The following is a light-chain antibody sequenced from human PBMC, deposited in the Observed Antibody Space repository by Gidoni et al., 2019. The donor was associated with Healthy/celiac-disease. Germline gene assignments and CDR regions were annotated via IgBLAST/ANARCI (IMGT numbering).Light chain of an antibody. Sequence: EIVLTQSPATLSLSPGESATLSCRASQSVSSYLAWYQQKPVQAPRLLIYDASNRATGIPARFSGSGSGTDFTLTISSLEPEDFAVYYCQQRSNWPPYTFXXXTKLEIK. V-gene: IGKV3-11*01. CDR3: QQRSNWPPYT. CDR1: QSVSSY. CDR2: DAS. J-gene: IGKJ2*01.